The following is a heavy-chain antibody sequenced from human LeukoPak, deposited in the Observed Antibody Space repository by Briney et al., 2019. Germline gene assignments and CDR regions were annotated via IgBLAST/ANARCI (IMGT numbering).Heavy chain of an antibody. Sequence: GGSLRLSCAASEFTFSSYSMSWVRQAPGKGLEWVSYVSSTASSIYYADSVKGRFTISRDNAKNSLYLQMNSLRAEDTAVYYCARDVTYHGGDWFDAWGQGTLVTVSS. CDR3: ARDVTYHGGDWFDA. J-gene: IGHJ5*02. D-gene: IGHD4-23*01. CDR2: VSSTASSI. CDR1: EFTFSSYS. V-gene: IGHV3-48*04.